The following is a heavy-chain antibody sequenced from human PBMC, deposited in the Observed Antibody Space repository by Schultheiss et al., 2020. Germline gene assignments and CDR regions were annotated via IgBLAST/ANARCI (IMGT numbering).Heavy chain of an antibody. CDR1: GGSISSYY. CDR3: ARYGSGLTARFDY. J-gene: IGHJ4*02. V-gene: IGHV4-59*01. CDR2: IYHSGST. Sequence: SETLSLTCTVSGGSISSYYWSWIRQPPGKGLEWIGEIYHSGSTNYSPSLKSRVTMSVDKSKNQFSLKLSSVTAADTAVYYCARYGSGLTARFDYWGQGTLVTVSS. D-gene: IGHD1-1*01.